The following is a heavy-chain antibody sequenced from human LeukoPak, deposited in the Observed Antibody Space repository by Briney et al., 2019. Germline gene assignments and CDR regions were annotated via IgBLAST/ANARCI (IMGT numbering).Heavy chain of an antibody. CDR2: ISWNSGSI. V-gene: IGHV3-9*01. Sequence: GGSLRLSCAASGFTFDDYAMHWVRQAPGKGLEWVSGISWNSGSIGYADSVKGRFTISRDNAKNSLYLQMNSLRADDTALYYCAKDHLYSSGWYAAFDIWGQGTMVTVSS. J-gene: IGHJ3*02. CDR3: AKDHLYSSGWYAAFDI. D-gene: IGHD6-19*01. CDR1: GFTFDDYA.